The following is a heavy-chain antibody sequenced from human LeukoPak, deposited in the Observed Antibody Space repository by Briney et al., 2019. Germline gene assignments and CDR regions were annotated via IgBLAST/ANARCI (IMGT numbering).Heavy chain of an antibody. CDR3: ARGPFIAAAGNDY. V-gene: IGHV3-21*01. Sequence: IPGGSLRLSCAASGFTFSSYSMNWVRQAPGKGLEWVSSISSSSSYIYYADSVKGRFTISRDNAKNSLYLQMNSLRAEDTAVYYCARGPFIAAAGNDYWGQGTLVTVSS. CDR2: ISSSSSYI. D-gene: IGHD6-13*01. CDR1: GFTFSSYS. J-gene: IGHJ4*02.